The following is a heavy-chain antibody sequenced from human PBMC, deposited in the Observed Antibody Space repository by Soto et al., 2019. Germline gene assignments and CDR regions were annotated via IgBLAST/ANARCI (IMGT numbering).Heavy chain of an antibody. Sequence: QVQLVQSGAEVKKPGSSVKVSCKASGGTFSSYAISWVRQAPGQGLEWMGGIIPIFGTANYAQKFQGRVTITADESTSTAYMELSSLRSEDTAVYYCAGAPSLIAARPDYYYGMDVWGQGTTVTVSS. CDR3: AGAPSLIAARPDYYYGMDV. V-gene: IGHV1-69*01. D-gene: IGHD6-6*01. CDR2: IIPIFGTA. J-gene: IGHJ6*02. CDR1: GGTFSSYA.